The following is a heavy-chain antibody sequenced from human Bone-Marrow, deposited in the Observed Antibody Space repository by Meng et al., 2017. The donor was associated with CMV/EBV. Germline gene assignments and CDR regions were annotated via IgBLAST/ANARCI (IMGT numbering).Heavy chain of an antibody. V-gene: IGHV3-7*01. Sequence: GESLKISCAASGFTFSSYWMSWVRQAPGKGLEWVANIKQDGSEKYYVDSVKGRFTISRDNAKNSLYLQMNSLRAEDTAVYYCARGGYDFWSGYYHRSPLGVWGQGTTVTVSS. J-gene: IGHJ6*02. CDR1: GFTFSSYW. D-gene: IGHD3-3*01. CDR2: IKQDGSEK. CDR3: ARGGYDFWSGYYHRSPLGV.